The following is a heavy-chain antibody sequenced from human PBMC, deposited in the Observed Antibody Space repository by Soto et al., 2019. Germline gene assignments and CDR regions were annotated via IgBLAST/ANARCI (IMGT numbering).Heavy chain of an antibody. Sequence: PSDTLSLTCTVSGGSISIYYWSWIRQPPGKGLEWIGYIYYSGSTNYNPSLKSRVTISVDTSKNQFSLKLSSVTAADTAVYYCARHRRSTSFKFDPWGQGTLVTVSS. CDR2: IYYSGST. J-gene: IGHJ5*02. V-gene: IGHV4-59*08. D-gene: IGHD2-2*01. CDR3: ARHRRSTSFKFDP. CDR1: GGSISIYY.